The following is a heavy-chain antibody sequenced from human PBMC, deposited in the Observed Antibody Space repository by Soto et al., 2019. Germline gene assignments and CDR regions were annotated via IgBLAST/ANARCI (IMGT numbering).Heavy chain of an antibody. J-gene: IGHJ4*02. CDR3: TRDTTGPDDH. CDR2: INPDGSTT. V-gene: IGHV3-74*01. Sequence: EVQLVESGGGLVQPGGSLRLSCAASGFTLSRYWVHWVRQVPGKGLVWVSRINPDGSTTNYADPVKGRFTVSRDNAKNTVYLHMNSLRAEDTAVYYCTRDTTGPDDHWGQGTLVTVSS. CDR1: GFTLSRYW. D-gene: IGHD1-1*01.